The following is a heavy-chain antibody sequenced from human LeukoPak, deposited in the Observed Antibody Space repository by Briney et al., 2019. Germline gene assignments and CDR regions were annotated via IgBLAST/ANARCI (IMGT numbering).Heavy chain of an antibody. Sequence: SQTLSHTCTVSGGSISSGDYYWSWIRQPPGKGLEWIGYIYYSGSTYYNPSLKSRVTISVDTSKNQFSLKLSSVTAADTAVYYCARTILRFTGEFDIWGQGTMVTVSS. CDR3: ARTILRFTGEFDI. V-gene: IGHV4-30-4*01. CDR2: IYYSGST. CDR1: GGSISSGDYY. D-gene: IGHD1-26*01. J-gene: IGHJ3*02.